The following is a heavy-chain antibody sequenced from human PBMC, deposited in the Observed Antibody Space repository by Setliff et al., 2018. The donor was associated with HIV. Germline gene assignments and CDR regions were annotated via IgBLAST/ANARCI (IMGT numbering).Heavy chain of an antibody. CDR1: GGSISNIRYC. CDR2: IYYTGST. D-gene: IGHD2-15*01. Sequence: PSETLSLTCTVSGGSISNIRYCWGWIRQPPGKGLEWIGSIYYTGSTYDNPSLKSRVTISVDTSKNQFSLKLSSVTAADTAVYYCASNYCSAGSCYLDYWGQGTLVTVSS. J-gene: IGHJ4*02. CDR3: ASNYCSAGSCYLDY. V-gene: IGHV4-39*01.